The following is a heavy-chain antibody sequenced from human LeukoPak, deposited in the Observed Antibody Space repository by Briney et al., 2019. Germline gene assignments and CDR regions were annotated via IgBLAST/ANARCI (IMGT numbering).Heavy chain of an antibody. CDR3: ARFGMVTTSY. CDR2: ISYDGSNK. D-gene: IGHD4-17*01. V-gene: IGHV3-30*03. Sequence: GRSLRLSCAASGFTFSSYGMHWVRQAPGKGLEWVAVISYDGSNKYYADSVKGRFTISRDNSKNTLYLQMNSLRAEDTAVYYCARFGMVTTSYWGQGTLVTVSS. CDR1: GFTFSSYG. J-gene: IGHJ4*02.